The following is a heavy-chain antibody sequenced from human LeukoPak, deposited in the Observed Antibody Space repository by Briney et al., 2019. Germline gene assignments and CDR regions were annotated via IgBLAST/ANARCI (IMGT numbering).Heavy chain of an antibody. CDR3: ARRRLGETTTANWFDP. V-gene: IGHV4-31*03. J-gene: IGHJ5*02. CDR1: GGSISSGGYY. CDR2: IYYSGST. D-gene: IGHD4-17*01. Sequence: SQTLSLTCTVSGGSISSGGYYWSWIRQHPGKGLEWIGYIYYSGSTYYNPSLKSRVTISVDTPKNQFSLKLSSVTAADTAVYYCARRRLGETTTANWFDPWGPGTLVTVSS.